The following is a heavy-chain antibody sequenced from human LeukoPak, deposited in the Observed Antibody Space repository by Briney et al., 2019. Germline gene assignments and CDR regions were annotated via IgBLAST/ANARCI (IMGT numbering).Heavy chain of an antibody. Sequence: SETLSLTCTVSGGSIRSYYWSWIRQPAGKGLEWIGRVDTSGSTNYNPSLRSRVTMSVDTSKNQFSLKLSSVTAADTAVYYCARGTEMATIFDYWGQGTLVTVSS. CDR1: GGSIRSYY. V-gene: IGHV4-4*07. D-gene: IGHD5-24*01. J-gene: IGHJ4*02. CDR2: VDTSGST. CDR3: ARGTEMATIFDY.